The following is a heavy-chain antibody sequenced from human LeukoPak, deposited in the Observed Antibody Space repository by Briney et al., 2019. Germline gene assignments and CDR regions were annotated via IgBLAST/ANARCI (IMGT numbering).Heavy chain of an antibody. V-gene: IGHV1-18*01. CDR3: ATYDYGDYEDY. D-gene: IGHD4-17*01. CDR2: ISAYNGNT. Sequence: ASVKVSCKASGYTFTSYGISWVRQAPGQGPEWMGWISAYNGNTNYAQKLQGRVTMTTDTSTSTAYMELRSLRSDDTAVYYCATYDYGDYEDYWGQGTLVTVSS. J-gene: IGHJ4*02. CDR1: GYTFTSYG.